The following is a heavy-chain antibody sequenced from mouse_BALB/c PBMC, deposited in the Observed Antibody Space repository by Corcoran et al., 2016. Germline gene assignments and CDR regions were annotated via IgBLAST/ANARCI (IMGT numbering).Heavy chain of an antibody. Sequence: EVQLQQSGAALVRPGASVKFPCTASGFNIKDTYMHWVKQGPEKGLEGIGRFDPANGNTKYDPKFQGKATKKANTSSNTADLQLSSLTSEDTAVYYCARGYGSFYYYAMDYWGQGSSATVSS. D-gene: IGHD1-1*01. CDR1: GFNIKDTY. V-gene: IGHV14-3*02. J-gene: IGHJ4*01. CDR2: FDPANGNT. CDR3: ARGYGSFYYYAMDY.